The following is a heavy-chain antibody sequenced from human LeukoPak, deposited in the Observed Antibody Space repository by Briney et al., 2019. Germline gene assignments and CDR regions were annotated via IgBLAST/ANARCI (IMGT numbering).Heavy chain of an antibody. V-gene: IGHV3-49*04. CDR3: TRSGYFAYYFDY. J-gene: IGHJ4*02. Sequence: GGSLRLSCTASGFTFGDHAMTWVRQAPGKGLEWVGFIRSKGYGGTTEYAASVKGRFTISRDDSKSIAYPQMNSLKTEDTAEYYCTRSGYFAYYFDYWGQGTLVTVSS. D-gene: IGHD3-22*01. CDR2: IRSKGYGGTT. CDR1: GFTFGDHA.